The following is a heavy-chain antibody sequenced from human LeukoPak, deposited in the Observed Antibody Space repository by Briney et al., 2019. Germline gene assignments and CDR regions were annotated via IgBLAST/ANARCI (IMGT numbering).Heavy chain of an antibody. J-gene: IGHJ4*02. Sequence: PSETLSLTCTVSGGSINNYYWSWIRQPPGKGLEWIGTIHSSGSTTYYNPSLKSRLTISVDTSKNQFSLKLSSVTAADTAVYYCARHEEEDGYNAKTIDSWGQGTLVTVSS. CDR2: IHSSGST. CDR1: GGSINNYY. CDR3: ARHEEEDGYNAKTIDS. V-gene: IGHV4-59*08. D-gene: IGHD5-24*01.